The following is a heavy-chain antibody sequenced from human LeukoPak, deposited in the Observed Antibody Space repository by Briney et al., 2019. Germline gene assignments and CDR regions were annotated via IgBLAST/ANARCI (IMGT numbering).Heavy chain of an antibody. V-gene: IGHV4-59*08. CDR3: ARSIAAAGLYYYYYGMNV. J-gene: IGHJ6*04. CDR1: GGSIDTYY. CDR2: IYYSGST. D-gene: IGHD6-13*01. Sequence: SETLSLTCAVSGGSIDTYYWSWIRQPPGMGPEWIGNIYYSGSTNYNPSLKSRVSISVDMSKNQFSLKVSSVTAADTAVYYCARSIAAAGLYYYYYGMNVXXXGTTVTVSS.